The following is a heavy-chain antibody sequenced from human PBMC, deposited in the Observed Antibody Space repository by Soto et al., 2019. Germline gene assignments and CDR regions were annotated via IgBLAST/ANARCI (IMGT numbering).Heavy chain of an antibody. CDR3: AKASPYRYSNYGGMDV. V-gene: IGHV3-23*01. J-gene: IGHJ6*02. CDR1: GSTFSSYA. D-gene: IGHD4-4*01. CDR2: ISGSGGST. Sequence: EVQLLESGGGLVQPGGSLRLSCAASGSTFSSYAMSWVRQAPGKGLEWVSAISGSGGSTYYADSVKGRFTISRDNSKNTLYLQMNSLRAEDTAVYYCAKASPYRYSNYGGMDVWGQGTTVTVSS.